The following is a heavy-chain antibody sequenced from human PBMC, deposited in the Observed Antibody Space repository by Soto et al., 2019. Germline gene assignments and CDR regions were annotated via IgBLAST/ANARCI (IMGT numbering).Heavy chain of an antibody. Sequence: GESLKISCKGSGYSFTSYWIGWVRQMPGKGLEWMGIIYPGDSDTRYSPSFQGQVTISADKSISTAYLQWSSLKASGTAMYYCARHADYDILTGYYKEALGYWGQGTMVTVSS. V-gene: IGHV5-51*01. CDR1: GYSFTSYW. CDR3: ARHADYDILTGYYKEALGY. D-gene: IGHD3-9*01. J-gene: IGHJ4*02. CDR2: IYPGDSDT.